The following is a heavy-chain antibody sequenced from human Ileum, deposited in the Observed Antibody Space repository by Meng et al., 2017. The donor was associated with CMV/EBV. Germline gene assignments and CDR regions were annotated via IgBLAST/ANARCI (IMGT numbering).Heavy chain of an antibody. CDR2: IRSKAYGETT. V-gene: IGHV3-49*04. Sequence: GGSLRLSCTASGFTFGDYAMSWVRQAPGKGLEWVGFIRSKAYGETTEYAASVKGSFTISRDDSKSIAYLQMNSLNTEETAVYYCTRYIIRWSLADPWGQGTLVTVSS. J-gene: IGHJ5*02. D-gene: IGHD6-19*01. CDR3: TRYIIRWSLADP. CDR1: GFTFGDYA.